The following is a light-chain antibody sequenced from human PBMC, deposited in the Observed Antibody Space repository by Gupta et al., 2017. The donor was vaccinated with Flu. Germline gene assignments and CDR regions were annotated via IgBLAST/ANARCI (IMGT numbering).Light chain of an antibody. J-gene: IGKJ1*01. CDR1: QSVSSN. V-gene: IGKV3-15*01. CDR3: QQDNNWPTT. CDR2: GAS. Sequence: ILITQSPSTLSLSPGETSTLCCSASQSVSSNLAWYQQKPGQAPRLLIYGASTRATGIPARFSGSGSGTEFTLTISSLQSEDFAVYYCQQDNNWPTTFGQGTKVEIK.